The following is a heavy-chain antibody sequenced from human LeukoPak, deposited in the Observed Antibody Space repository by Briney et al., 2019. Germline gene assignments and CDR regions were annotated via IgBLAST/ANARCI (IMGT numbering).Heavy chain of an antibody. CDR3: ARSPPLNYYDSSGYDYFDY. V-gene: IGHV3-23*01. CDR2: ISGSGGST. CDR1: GFTFSNYA. J-gene: IGHJ4*02. D-gene: IGHD3-22*01. Sequence: GGSLRLSCAASGFTFSNYAMNWVRQAPGKGLEWVSGISGSGGSTYYADSVKGRFTISRDNSKNTLYLQMNSLRAEDTAVYYCARSPPLNYYDSSGYDYFDYWGQGTLVTVSS.